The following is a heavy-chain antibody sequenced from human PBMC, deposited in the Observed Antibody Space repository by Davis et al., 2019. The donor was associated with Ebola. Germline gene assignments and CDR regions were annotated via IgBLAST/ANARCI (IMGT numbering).Heavy chain of an antibody. J-gene: IGHJ4*02. CDR1: GYTFTSYG. D-gene: IGHD3-10*01. CDR3: VRGRAMVRGDHNDY. Sequence: AASVKVSCKASGYTFTSYGISWVRQAPGQGLEWMGWISAYNGNTNYAQKLQGRVTMTTDKSTSTAYVELRGLRSDDTAVYYCVRGRAMVRGDHNDYWSQGTLVTVSS. CDR2: ISAYNGNT. V-gene: IGHV1-18*01.